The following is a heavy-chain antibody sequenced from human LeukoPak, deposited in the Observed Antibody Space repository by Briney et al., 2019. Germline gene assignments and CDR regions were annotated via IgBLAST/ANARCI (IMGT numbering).Heavy chain of an antibody. V-gene: IGHV4-59*12. CDR3: ARGYTYYDILTGYSNTLYYFDY. J-gene: IGHJ4*02. CDR2: ISYSGST. D-gene: IGHD3-9*01. Sequence: KSSETLSLTCTVSGGSISGYYWTWIRQPPGKGLEWIGYISYSGSTNYNPSLHSRVTISVDTSKNQFSLKLNPVTAADTAVYYCARGYTYYDILTGYSNTLYYFDYWGQGTLVTVSS. CDR1: GGSISGYY.